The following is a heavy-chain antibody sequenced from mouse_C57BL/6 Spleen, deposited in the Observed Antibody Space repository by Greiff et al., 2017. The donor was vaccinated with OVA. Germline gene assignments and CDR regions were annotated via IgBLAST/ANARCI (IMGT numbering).Heavy chain of an antibody. CDR3: ARSYSRYYFDY. J-gene: IGHJ2*01. Sequence: QVQLQQPGAELVRPGSSVKLSCKASGYTFTSYWMDWVKQRPGQGLEWIGNIYPSDSETHYNQKFKDKATLTVDKSPSTAYMQLSSLTSEDSAVYYCARSYSRYYFDYWGQGTTLTVSS. CDR1: GYTFTSYW. CDR2: IYPSDSET. D-gene: IGHD2-12*01. V-gene: IGHV1-61*01.